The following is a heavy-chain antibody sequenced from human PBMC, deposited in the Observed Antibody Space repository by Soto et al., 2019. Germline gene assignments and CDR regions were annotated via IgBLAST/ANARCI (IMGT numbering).Heavy chain of an antibody. CDR3: ARDSDFWSGYYHQPGHPYGMDV. Sequence: GGSLRLSCAASGFTFSSYSMNWVRQAPGKGLEWVSYISSSSSTIYYADSVEGRFTISRDNAKNSLYLQMNSLRDEDTAVYYCARDSDFWSGYYHQPGHPYGMDVWGQGTTVTVSS. CDR1: GFTFSSYS. CDR2: ISSSSSTI. J-gene: IGHJ6*02. D-gene: IGHD3-3*01. V-gene: IGHV3-48*02.